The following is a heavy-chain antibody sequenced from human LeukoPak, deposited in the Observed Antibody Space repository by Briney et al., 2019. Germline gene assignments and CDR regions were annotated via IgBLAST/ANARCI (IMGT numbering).Heavy chain of an antibody. Sequence: SETLSLTCTVSGGSISSYYWSWIRQPPGKGLEWIGYIYYGGSTNYNPSLKSRVTISVDTSKNQFSLKLSSVTAADTAVYYCARLDVLRYFDWLRPGAFDIWGQGTMVTVSS. V-gene: IGHV4-59*08. CDR3: ARLDVLRYFDWLRPGAFDI. CDR2: IYYGGST. CDR1: GGSISSYY. J-gene: IGHJ3*02. D-gene: IGHD3-9*01.